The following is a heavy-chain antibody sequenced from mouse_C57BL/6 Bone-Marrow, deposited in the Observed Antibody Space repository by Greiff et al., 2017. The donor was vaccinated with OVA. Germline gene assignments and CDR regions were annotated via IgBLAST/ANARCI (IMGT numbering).Heavy chain of an antibody. Sequence: VQLQQSGAELARPGASVKLSCKASGYTFTSYGISWVKQRTGQGLEWIGEIYPRSGNTYYNEKFKGKATLTADKSSSTAYMELRSLTSEDSAVYFCALYYSNLRFAYWGQGTLVTVSA. J-gene: IGHJ3*01. D-gene: IGHD2-5*01. CDR3: ALYYSNLRFAY. CDR2: IYPRSGNT. CDR1: GYTFTSYG. V-gene: IGHV1-81*01.